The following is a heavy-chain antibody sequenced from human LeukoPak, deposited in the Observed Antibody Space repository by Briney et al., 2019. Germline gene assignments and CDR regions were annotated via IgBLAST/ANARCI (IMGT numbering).Heavy chain of an antibody. V-gene: IGHV3-30-3*01. J-gene: IGHJ4*02. Sequence: GGSLRLSCAASGFTFSSYAMHWVRQAPGKGLEWVAVISYDGSNKYYADSVKGRFTISRDNSKNTLYLQTNSLRAEDTAVYYCARTPLYSSPEDYWGQGTLVTVSS. CDR3: ARTPLYSSPEDY. CDR1: GFTFSSYA. CDR2: ISYDGSNK. D-gene: IGHD6-13*01.